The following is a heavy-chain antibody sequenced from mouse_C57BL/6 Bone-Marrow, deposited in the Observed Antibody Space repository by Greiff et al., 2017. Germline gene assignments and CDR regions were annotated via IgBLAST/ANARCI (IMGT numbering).Heavy chain of an antibody. V-gene: IGHV1-64*01. D-gene: IGHD1-1*01. CDR2: IHPNSGST. CDR1: GYTFTSYW. CDR3: ATGYYYGSSYHFDY. J-gene: IGHJ2*01. Sequence: QVQLQQPGAELVKPGASVKVSCKASGYTFTSYWMHWVKQRPGQGLEWIGMIHPNSGSTNYNEKFKSKATLTVDKSSSTAYMQLSSLTSEDSAVYYCATGYYYGSSYHFDYWGQGTTLTVSS.